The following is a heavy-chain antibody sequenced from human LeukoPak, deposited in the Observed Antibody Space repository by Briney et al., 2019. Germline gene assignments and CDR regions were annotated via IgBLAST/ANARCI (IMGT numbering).Heavy chain of an antibody. D-gene: IGHD3/OR15-3a*01. V-gene: IGHV4-39*01. CDR3: ARLTGLVIIY. Sequence: SSETLSLTCSVSGDSIIGYYWGWIRQPPGKGLEWIGNIYYTGNTYYNSSLKSRVTISLDTSKNQFSLNLSSVTATDTAVYYCARLTGLVIIYWGQGTLVTVSS. CDR1: GDSIIGYY. CDR2: IYYTGNT. J-gene: IGHJ4*02.